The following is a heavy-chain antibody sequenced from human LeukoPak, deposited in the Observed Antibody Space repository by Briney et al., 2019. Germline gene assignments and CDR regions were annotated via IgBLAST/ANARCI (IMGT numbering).Heavy chain of an antibody. CDR1: GDSISSGNYY. D-gene: IGHD3-22*01. CDR3: ARGPYSYDSSGCFDY. Sequence: PSETLSLTCTVSGDSISSGNYYWSWIRQPAGTGLEWIGRIYTSGSTNYNPSLKSRVTISVDTSKNQFSLRLNSVTATDTAMYYCARGPYSYDSSGCFDYWGQGALVTVSS. V-gene: IGHV4-61*02. J-gene: IGHJ4*02. CDR2: IYTSGST.